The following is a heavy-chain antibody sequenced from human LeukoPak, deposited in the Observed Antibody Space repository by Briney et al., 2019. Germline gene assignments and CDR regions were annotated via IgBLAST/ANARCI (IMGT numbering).Heavy chain of an antibody. Sequence: GGSLRLSCAASGFTLSTYWMRWVRQAPGKGLEWVANIKQDGSEKYYVDSVKGRFTISRDNAKNSLYLQMNSLRADDTAVYYCAAKLGASYWGQGTLVTVSS. CDR3: AAKLGASY. CDR2: IKQDGSEK. CDR1: GFTLSTYW. V-gene: IGHV3-7*01. J-gene: IGHJ4*02. D-gene: IGHD7-27*01.